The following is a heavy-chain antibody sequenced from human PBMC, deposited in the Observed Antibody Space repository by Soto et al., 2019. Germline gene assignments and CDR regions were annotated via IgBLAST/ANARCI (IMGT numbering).Heavy chain of an antibody. CDR3: ARNHCSGGSCYSYDAFDI. V-gene: IGHV4-39*01. J-gene: IGHJ3*02. CDR1: GGSISSSSYY. CDR2: IYYSGST. D-gene: IGHD2-15*01. Sequence: QLQLQESGPGLVKPSETLSLTCTVSGGSISSSSYYWGWIRQPPGKGLEWIGSIYYSGSTYYNPCLKSRVTISVDTSKNQFSLKLSSVTAADTAVYYCARNHCSGGSCYSYDAFDIWGQGTMVTVSS.